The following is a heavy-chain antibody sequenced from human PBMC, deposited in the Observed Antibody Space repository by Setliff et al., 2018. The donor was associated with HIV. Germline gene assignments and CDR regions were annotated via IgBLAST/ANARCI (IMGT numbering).Heavy chain of an antibody. CDR2: ISPDNGDT. Sequence: ASVKVSCKASGYTFIDYFMHWVRQAPGQGLEWMGWISPDNGDTNNPQRFRGRVTMTRDTSINTAYMELSGLRSDDTAVYYCARQLSNSLDFWGQGALVTVSS. V-gene: IGHV1-2*02. CDR1: GYTFIDYF. J-gene: IGHJ4*02. D-gene: IGHD7-27*01. CDR3: ARQLSNSLDF.